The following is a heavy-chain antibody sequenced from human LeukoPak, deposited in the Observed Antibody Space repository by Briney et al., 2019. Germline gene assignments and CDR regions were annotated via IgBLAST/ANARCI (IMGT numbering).Heavy chain of an antibody. D-gene: IGHD2-2*01. V-gene: IGHV3-66*02. J-gene: IGHJ4*02. CDR1: GFTVSSNY. Sequence: GGSLRLSCAASGFTVSSNYMNWVRQAPGKGLEWVSVIYSGGSIYCADSVKGRFTISRDNSKNTLYLQMNSLRAEDTAVYYCARVISNCSSTSCYLYDYFDYWGQGTLVTVSS. CDR2: IYSGGSI. CDR3: ARVISNCSSTSCYLYDYFDY.